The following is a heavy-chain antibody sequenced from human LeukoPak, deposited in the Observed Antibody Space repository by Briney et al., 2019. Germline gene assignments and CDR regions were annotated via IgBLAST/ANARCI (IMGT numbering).Heavy chain of an antibody. CDR1: GGSFSGYY. CDR3: ASEDYGGNSGY. J-gene: IGHJ4*02. D-gene: IGHD4-23*01. Sequence: SETLSLTCAVYGGSFSGYYWSWIRQPPGKGLEWIGEINHSGSTNYNPSLKSRVTISVDTSKNQFSLKLSSATAADTAVYYCASEDYGGNSGYWGQGTLVTVSS. V-gene: IGHV4-34*01. CDR2: INHSGST.